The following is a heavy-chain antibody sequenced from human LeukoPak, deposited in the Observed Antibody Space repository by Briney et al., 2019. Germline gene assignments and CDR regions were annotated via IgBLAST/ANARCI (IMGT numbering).Heavy chain of an antibody. J-gene: IGHJ5*02. V-gene: IGHV4-28*01. D-gene: IGHD6-13*01. CDR2: IYYSGST. CDR3: AKVIAAKWFDP. Sequence: PSETLSLTCAVSGYSISSSNWWGWLRQPPGKGLEWIGYIYYSGSTYYNPSLKSRVTMSVDTSKNQFSLKLSTVTAVDTAVYYCAKVIAAKWFDPWGQGTLVTVSS. CDR1: GYSISSSNW.